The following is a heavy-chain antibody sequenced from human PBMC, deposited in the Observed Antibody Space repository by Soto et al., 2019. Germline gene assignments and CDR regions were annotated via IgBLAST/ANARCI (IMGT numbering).Heavy chain of an antibody. J-gene: IGHJ5*02. Sequence: SVKVSCKASGGTFSRYAISWVRQAPGQGLEWMGGIIPIFGTANYAQKLQGRVTITADESTSTAYMELSSLRFEDTAVYYCSRAIVGPTTTGWLDPWGQGTLVTVSS. CDR2: IIPIFGTA. V-gene: IGHV1-69*13. CDR1: GGTFSRYA. D-gene: IGHD1-26*01. CDR3: SRAIVGPTTTGWLDP.